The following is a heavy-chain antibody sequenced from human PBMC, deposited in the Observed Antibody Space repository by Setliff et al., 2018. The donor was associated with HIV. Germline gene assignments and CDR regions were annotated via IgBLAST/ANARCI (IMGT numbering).Heavy chain of an antibody. CDR3: ARAEVAMVRGHDY. D-gene: IGHD3-10*01. V-gene: IGHV3-48*03. CDR1: GFTFSSYE. Sequence: GGSLRLSCAASGFTFSSYEMNWVRQAPGQGLEWVSYISSGGRTIYYADSVKGRFTISRDNAKNSLYLQMNSLRAEDTAVYYCARAEVAMVRGHDYWGQGTLVTVS. CDR2: ISSGGRTI. J-gene: IGHJ4*02.